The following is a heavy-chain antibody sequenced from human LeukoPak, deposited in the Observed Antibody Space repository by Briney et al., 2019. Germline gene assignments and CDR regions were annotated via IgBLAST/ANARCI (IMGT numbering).Heavy chain of an antibody. V-gene: IGHV1-18*01. CDR3: ARDPLLWFGEAIDY. D-gene: IGHD3-10*01. CDR1: GYTFTSYG. CDR2: ISAYNGNT. Sequence: EASAKVSCKASGYTFTSYGISGVRQAPGQGLEWMGWISAYNGNTNYAQKLQGRVTMTTHTSTSTAYMELRSLRSDDTAVYYCARDPLLWFGEAIDYWGQGTLVSVPS. J-gene: IGHJ4*02.